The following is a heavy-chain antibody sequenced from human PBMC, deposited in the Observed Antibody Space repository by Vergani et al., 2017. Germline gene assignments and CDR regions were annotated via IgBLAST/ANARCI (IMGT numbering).Heavy chain of an antibody. CDR3: ASTSTVVWLVKLGWFAP. V-gene: IGHV4-39*01. CDR2: IYYSGST. J-gene: IGHJ5*02. D-gene: IGHD6-19*01. Sequence: QLQLQESGPGLVKPSATLSLTCSVSGASIRSSNYYWGWIRQTPGKGLEWIASIYYSGSTYYNPSLKSRVTISVDTSKNQFSLKLSSVTAADTAVYFCASTSTVVWLVKLGWFAPWGQGILVTVSS. CDR1: GASIRSSNYY.